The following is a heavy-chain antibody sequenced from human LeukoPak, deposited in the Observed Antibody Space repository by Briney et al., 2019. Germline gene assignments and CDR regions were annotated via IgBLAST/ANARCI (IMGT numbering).Heavy chain of an antibody. V-gene: IGHV3-30*02. CDR3: AKVMPPGRIRFYSYYMDV. CDR1: GLSLTTHG. Sequence: GKSLRLSCAASGLSLTTHGMHWVRQAPGKGLEWVAFIRYDGSNEYYADSVKGRFTISRDKSKNTLSLQMNGLRVEDTAVYYCAKVMPPGRIRFYSYYMDVWGKGTTVTVS. J-gene: IGHJ6*03. CDR2: IRYDGSNE. D-gene: IGHD2-15*01.